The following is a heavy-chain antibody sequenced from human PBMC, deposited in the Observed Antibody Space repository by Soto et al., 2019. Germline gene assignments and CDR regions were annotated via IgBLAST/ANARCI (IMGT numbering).Heavy chain of an antibody. CDR2: ISYDGSNK. CDR3: AKAPLETIVGATFDY. V-gene: IGHV3-30*18. CDR1: GFTFSSYG. D-gene: IGHD1-26*01. J-gene: IGHJ4*02. Sequence: GGSLRLSCAASGFTFSSYGMHWVRQAPGKGLEWVAVISYDGSNKYYADSVKGRFTISRDNSKNTLYLQMNSLRAEDTAVYYCAKAPLETIVGATFDYWGQGTLVTVSS.